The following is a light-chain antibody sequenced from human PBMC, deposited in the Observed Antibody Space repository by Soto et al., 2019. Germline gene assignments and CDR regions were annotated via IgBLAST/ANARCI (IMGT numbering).Light chain of an antibody. CDR1: QSVSNF. V-gene: IGKV3-20*01. CDR3: QHYGSSPPNT. J-gene: IGKJ2*01. CDR2: AAS. Sequence: EIVLTQSPGNLSLSPGERATLSCRASQSVSNFLAWYQQKPGQAPRLLIYAASTRATGIPDRFSGSGSGTDFTLTISRLEPEDFAVYYCQHYGSSPPNTFGQGTKLKMK.